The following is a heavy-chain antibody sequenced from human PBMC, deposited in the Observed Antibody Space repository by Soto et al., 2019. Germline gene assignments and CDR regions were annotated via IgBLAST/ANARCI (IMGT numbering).Heavy chain of an antibody. V-gene: IGHV1-18*01. J-gene: IGHJ4*02. CDR1: GYTFTSYG. CDR2: ISAYNGNT. Sequence: QVQLVQSGAEVKKPGASVKVSCKASGYTFTSYGITWVRQAPGQGLEWMGWISAYNGNTNYAQKLQRRVTMTTDTSTSTAYMELGGLRSDDTAVYYCARDDAWRRGYCSSTSCSPFDYCGQRTLVTVAS. CDR3: ARDDAWRRGYCSSTSCSPFDY. D-gene: IGHD2-2*01.